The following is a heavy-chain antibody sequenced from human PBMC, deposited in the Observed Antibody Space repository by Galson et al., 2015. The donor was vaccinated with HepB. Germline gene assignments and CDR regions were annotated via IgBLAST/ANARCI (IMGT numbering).Heavy chain of an antibody. CDR3: ARRIAAAGRRNGMDV. CDR1: GYSFTSYW. J-gene: IGHJ6*02. CDR2: IDPLNSYT. Sequence: QSGAEVKKPGESLRISCKGSGYSFTSYWISWVRQMPGKGLEWMGRIDPLNSYTNYSPSFQGHVTISADKSIGTAYLQWSSLKASDTAMYYCARRIAAAGRRNGMDVWGQGTTVTVSS. V-gene: IGHV5-10-1*01. D-gene: IGHD6-13*01.